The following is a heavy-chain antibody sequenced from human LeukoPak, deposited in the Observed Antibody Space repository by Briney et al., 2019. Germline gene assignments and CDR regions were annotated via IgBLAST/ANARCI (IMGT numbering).Heavy chain of an antibody. V-gene: IGHV1-46*01. CDR1: GGTFSSYV. D-gene: IGHD5-12*01. CDR3: AREGEIGYDLSDY. CDR2: INPSGGST. J-gene: IGHJ4*02. Sequence: SLKVSCKASGGTFSSYVISWVRQAPGQGLEWMGIINPSGGSTSYAQKFQGRVTVTRDTSTSTVYMELSSLRSEDTAMYYCAREGEIGYDLSDYWGQGTLVTVSS.